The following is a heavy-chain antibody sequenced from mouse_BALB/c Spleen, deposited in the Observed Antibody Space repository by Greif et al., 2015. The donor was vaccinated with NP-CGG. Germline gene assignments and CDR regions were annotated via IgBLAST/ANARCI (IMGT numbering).Heavy chain of an antibody. J-gene: IGHJ3*01. CDR1: GYTFTDYY. CDR3: AREGAMITFAY. Sequence: LVESGPELVKPGASVKISCKASGYTFTDYYINWVKQKPGQGLEWIGWIYPGSGNTKYNEKFKGKATLTVDTSSSTAYMQLSSLTSEDTAVYFYAREGAMITFAYWGQGTLVTVSA. V-gene: IGHV1-84*02. CDR2: IYPGSGNT. D-gene: IGHD2-4*01.